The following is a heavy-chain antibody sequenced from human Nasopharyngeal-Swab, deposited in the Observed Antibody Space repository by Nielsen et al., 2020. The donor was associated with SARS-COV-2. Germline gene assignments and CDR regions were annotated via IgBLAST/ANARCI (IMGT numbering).Heavy chain of an antibody. CDR3: ARDVAIVGATLEN. V-gene: IGHV3-48*02. D-gene: IGHD1-26*01. J-gene: IGHJ4*02. Sequence: GGSMRLSCAASEFTMSRNGMHWDRQAPGKGREWVAYISSSSSTSYYADSVKGRFTISRDNPKNSLYLQMNSLRDEDTALYYCARDVAIVGATLENWGQGTLVTVSS. CDR2: ISSSSSTS. CDR1: EFTMSRNG.